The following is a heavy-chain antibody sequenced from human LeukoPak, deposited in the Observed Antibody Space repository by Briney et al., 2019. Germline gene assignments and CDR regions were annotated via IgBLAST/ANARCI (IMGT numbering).Heavy chain of an antibody. V-gene: IGHV3-49*04. D-gene: IGHD2-8*01. CDR3: AKEAVLMVYATDY. CDR1: GFTFGDYV. Sequence: GGSLRLSCTASGFTFGDYVMSWVRQAPGKGLEWVGFIRSKAYGGTTKNAASVKGRFTISRDDSRSIAYLQMNSLRAEDTAVYYCAKEAVLMVYATDYWGQGTLVTVSS. J-gene: IGHJ4*02. CDR2: IRSKAYGGTT.